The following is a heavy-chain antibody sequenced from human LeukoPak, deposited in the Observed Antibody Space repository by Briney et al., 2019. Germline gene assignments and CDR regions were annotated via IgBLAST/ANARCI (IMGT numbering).Heavy chain of an antibody. CDR1: GGSISSYY. CDR3: ARDYYDSSGYYGFDY. CDR2: IYYSGST. D-gene: IGHD3-22*01. Sequence: SETLSLTCTVSGGSISSYYWSWIRQPPGKGLEWIGYIYYSGSTNYNPSLKSRVTISVDTSKDQFSLKLSSVTAADTAVYYCARDYYDSSGYYGFDYWGQGTLVTVSS. V-gene: IGHV4-59*01. J-gene: IGHJ4*02.